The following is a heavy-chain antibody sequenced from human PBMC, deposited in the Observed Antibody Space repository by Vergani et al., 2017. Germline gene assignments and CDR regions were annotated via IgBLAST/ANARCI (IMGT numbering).Heavy chain of an antibody. CDR3: AREANLRFLEWLLSDAFDI. Sequence: EVQLVESGGGLVKPGGSLRLSCAASGFTFSSYSMNWVRQAPGKGLEWVSSISSSSSYIYYADSVKGRFTISRDNAKNSLYLQMNSLRAEDTAVYYCAREANLRFLEWLLSDAFDIWGQETMVTVSS. V-gene: IGHV3-21*01. J-gene: IGHJ3*02. CDR2: ISSSSSYI. D-gene: IGHD3-3*01. CDR1: GFTFSSYS.